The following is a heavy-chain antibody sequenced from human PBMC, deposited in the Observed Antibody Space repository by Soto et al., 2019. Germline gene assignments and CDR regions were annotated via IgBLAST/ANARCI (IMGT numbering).Heavy chain of an antibody. D-gene: IGHD6-19*01. CDR3: ARDSAVAGGDFDY. CDR1: GGSISSGGYY. CDR2: IYYSGST. V-gene: IGHV4-31*03. Sequence: QVQLQESGPGLVKPSQTLSLTCTVSGGSISSGGYYWSWIRQHPGKGLEWIGYIYYSGSTYYNPSLKSRVXXSXDXXKNQFSLKLSSVTAADTAVYYCARDSAVAGGDFDYWGQGTLVTVSS. J-gene: IGHJ4*02.